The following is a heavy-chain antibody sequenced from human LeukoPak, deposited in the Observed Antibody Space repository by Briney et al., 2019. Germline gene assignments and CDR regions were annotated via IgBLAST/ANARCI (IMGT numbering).Heavy chain of an antibody. V-gene: IGHV1-2*02. CDR1: GYTFTDYY. Sequence: GASVKVSCKASGYTFTDYYMHWVRQAPGQGLEWMGWINPNSGGTNYAQKFQGRVTMTRDTSIRTAYMELSRLRSDDTAVYYCAIEFATVVVSAVISAFDIWGQGTVVTVSS. D-gene: IGHD2-2*02. CDR2: INPNSGGT. CDR3: AIEFATVVVSAVISAFDI. J-gene: IGHJ3*02.